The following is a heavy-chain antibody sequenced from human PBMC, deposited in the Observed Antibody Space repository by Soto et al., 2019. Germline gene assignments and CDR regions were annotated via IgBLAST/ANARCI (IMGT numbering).Heavy chain of an antibody. Sequence: QITLKESGPTLVKPTQTLTLTCTFSGFSLTTSGVGVGWIRQPPGKALEWLALIYSDDNKRYSPSLKSRLTITKDTSKNQVVLTMTNMDPVDTATYYCAHRRGFGELLYWGQGTLVTVSS. D-gene: IGHD3-10*01. V-gene: IGHV2-5*02. CDR3: AHRRGFGELLY. CDR2: IYSDDNK. J-gene: IGHJ4*02. CDR1: GFSLTTSGVG.